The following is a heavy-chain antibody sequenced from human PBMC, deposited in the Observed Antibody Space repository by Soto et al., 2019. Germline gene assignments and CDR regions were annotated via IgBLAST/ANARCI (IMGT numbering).Heavy chain of an antibody. J-gene: IGHJ5*02. CDR2: IYYTGST. D-gene: IGHD6-13*01. CDR1: GDSVSSGSYY. Sequence: PSETLSLTCTVSGDSVSSGSYYWTWARQPPGKGLEWIGHIYYTGSTNYNPSLQSRVTMSMDTSNNQFSLELTSVTAADTAVYYCTRDASRDSSARGWFDPWGPGTLVTVSS. V-gene: IGHV4-61*01. CDR3: TRDASRDSSARGWFDP.